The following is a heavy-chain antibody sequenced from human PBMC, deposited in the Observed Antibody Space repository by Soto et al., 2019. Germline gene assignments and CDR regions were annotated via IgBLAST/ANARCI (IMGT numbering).Heavy chain of an antibody. CDR1: GGSISSGGYS. D-gene: IGHD3-22*01. Sequence: SETLSLTCAVSGGSISSGGYSWSWIRQPPGKGLEWIGYIYRSGSTYYNTSLKSRVTISVDRSKNQFSLKLSSVTAADTAVYYCSRSSNYYDSSGYLPEYYFDYWGQGTLVTVSS. V-gene: IGHV4-30-2*01. J-gene: IGHJ4*02. CDR2: IYRSGST. CDR3: SRSSNYYDSSGYLPEYYFDY.